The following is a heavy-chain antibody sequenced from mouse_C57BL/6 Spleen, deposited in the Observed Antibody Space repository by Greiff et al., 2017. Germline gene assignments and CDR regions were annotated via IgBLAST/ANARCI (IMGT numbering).Heavy chain of an antibody. CDR2: IWTGGGT. CDR1: GFSLPSYA. CDR3: ARRSWDRDYYDMDY. Sequence: QVQLKESGPGLVAPSQSLSITCPVSGFSLPSYAISWVRQPPGKGLEWLGVIWTGGGTNYNSALKSSLSISKDNSKSQVFLKMNSLQTDDKARDNCARRSWDRDYYDMDYWGQGTTVTVSS. V-gene: IGHV2-9-1*01. J-gene: IGHJ4*01. D-gene: IGHD3-3*01.